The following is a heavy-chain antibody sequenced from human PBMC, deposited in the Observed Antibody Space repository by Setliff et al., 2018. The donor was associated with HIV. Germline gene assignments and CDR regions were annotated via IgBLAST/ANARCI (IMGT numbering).Heavy chain of an antibody. D-gene: IGHD2-8*02. V-gene: IGHV1-18*01. J-gene: IGHJ4*02. CDR3: ARDVGYCTATSCQTGFDY. CDR2: ISVHNDNS. Sequence: ASVKVSCKASTNTFLNYGISWVRQAPGQGLEWMGWISVHNDNSNYAQRFRDRVTMTTDIPTSTAYMELRGLRSDDTAVYYCARDVGYCTATSCQTGFDYWGQGTLVTVSS. CDR1: TNTFLNYG.